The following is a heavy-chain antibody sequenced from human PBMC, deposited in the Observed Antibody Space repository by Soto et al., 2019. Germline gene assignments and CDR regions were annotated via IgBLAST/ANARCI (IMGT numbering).Heavy chain of an antibody. V-gene: IGHV3-33*08. CDR3: ARDGAEYYYDSSGYYPMSY. J-gene: IGHJ4*02. CDR1: GFTFSSYS. D-gene: IGHD3-22*01. Sequence: PGGSLRLSCAASGFTFSSYSMNWVRQAPGKGLEWVAAISYNGSNKYYADSVKGRFTISRDNSKNTLYLQMNSLRAEDTAVYYCARDGAEYYYDSSGYYPMSYWGQGTLVTVSS. CDR2: ISYNGSNK.